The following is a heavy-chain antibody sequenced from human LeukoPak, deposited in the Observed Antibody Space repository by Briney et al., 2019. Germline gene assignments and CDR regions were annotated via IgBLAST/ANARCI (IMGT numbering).Heavy chain of an antibody. D-gene: IGHD3-22*01. J-gene: IGHJ4*02. CDR1: GFTFSSYW. V-gene: IGHV3-7*01. CDR3: ASEPFNYYDSSCFC. CDR2: IKQDGSEK. Sequence: GGSLRLSCAASGFTFSSYWMSWVRQAPGKGLEWVANIKQDGSEKYYVDSVKGRFTISRDNAKNSLYLQMNSLRAEDTAVYYCASEPFNYYDSSCFCWGQGTLVTVSS.